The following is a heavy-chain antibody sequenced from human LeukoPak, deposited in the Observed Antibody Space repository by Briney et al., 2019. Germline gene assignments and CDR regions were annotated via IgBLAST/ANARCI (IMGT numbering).Heavy chain of an antibody. CDR2: IYYSGST. CDR3: AREKGAAGINWFDP. J-gene: IGHJ5*02. D-gene: IGHD6-13*01. Sequence: SETLSLTCAVYGGSFSSYYWSWIRQPPGKGLEWIGYIYYSGSTNYNPSLKSRVTISVDTSKNQFSLKLSSVTAADTAVYYCAREKGAAGINWFDPWGQGTLVTVSS. CDR1: GGSFSSYY. V-gene: IGHV4-59*01.